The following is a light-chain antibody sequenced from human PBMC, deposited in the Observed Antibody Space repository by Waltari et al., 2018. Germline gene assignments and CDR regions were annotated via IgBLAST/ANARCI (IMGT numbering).Light chain of an antibody. V-gene: IGKV1-5*03. CDR1: QSISNW. J-gene: IGKJ4*01. CDR2: KAS. Sequence: DIQMTQSPSTLSASVGARVTITCRASQSISNWFAWYQQKPGKAPKLLIYKASTLESGVPSRFSGSGSGTEFTLTISSLQPDDFATYYCQQYNSDSLLTFGGGTKVEIK. CDR3: QQYNSDSLLT.